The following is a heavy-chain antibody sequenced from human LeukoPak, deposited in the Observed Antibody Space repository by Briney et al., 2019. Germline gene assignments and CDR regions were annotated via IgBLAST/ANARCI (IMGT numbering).Heavy chain of an antibody. CDR3: ARELSQIVWGGLDY. CDR2: IKQDGSEK. Sequence: GGSLRLSCAASGFTFSNYWMSWVRQSPEKGLEWVANIKQDGSEKYYVDSVKGRFTISRDDAKNSLFLQVNSLRAEDTAVYYCARELSQIVWGGLDYGGQGTLVSVSS. V-gene: IGHV3-7*03. CDR1: GFTFSNYW. J-gene: IGHJ4*02. D-gene: IGHD2-21*01.